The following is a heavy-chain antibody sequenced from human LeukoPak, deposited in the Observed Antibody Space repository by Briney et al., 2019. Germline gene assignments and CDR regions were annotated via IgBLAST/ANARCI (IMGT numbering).Heavy chain of an antibody. CDR3: ARDPSSPHNYESSGPVMKYYFDK. Sequence: APVKVSCRASGYTFTGYYMHWVRQAPGQGLEWMGWINPNSGGTNYAQKFQGRVTMTRDTSISTAYMEVSRLRSDDTAVYYCARDPSSPHNYESSGPVMKYYFDKWGQGTLVTVSS. CDR2: INPNSGGT. J-gene: IGHJ4*02. D-gene: IGHD3-22*01. V-gene: IGHV1-2*02. CDR1: GYTFTGYY.